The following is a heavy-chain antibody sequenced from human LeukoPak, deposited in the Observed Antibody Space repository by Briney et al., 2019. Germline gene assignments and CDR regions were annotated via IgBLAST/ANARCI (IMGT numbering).Heavy chain of an antibody. Sequence: GGSLRLSCAASGFTFSSYAMHWVRQAPGKGLEWVSGISWNSGSIGYADSVKGRFTISRDNAKNSLYLQMNSLRAEDMALYYWAKGVGEYSSSWYDYWGQGTLVTVSS. CDR1: GFTFSSYA. D-gene: IGHD6-13*01. CDR2: ISWNSGSI. CDR3: AKGVGEYSSSWYDY. J-gene: IGHJ4*02. V-gene: IGHV3-9*03.